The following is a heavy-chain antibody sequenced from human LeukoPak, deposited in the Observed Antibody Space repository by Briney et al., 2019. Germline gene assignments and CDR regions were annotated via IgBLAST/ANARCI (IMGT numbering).Heavy chain of an antibody. J-gene: IGHJ6*02. CDR2: IRYDGSNK. CDR1: GFTFSSYG. V-gene: IGHV3-30*02. D-gene: IGHD1-26*01. Sequence: PGGSLRLSCAASGFTFSSYGMHWVRQAPGKGLEWVAFIRYDGSNKYYADSVKGRFTISRDNSKNTLYLQMNSLRAEDTAVYYCARDGVGATPVMDVWGQGTTVTVSS. CDR3: ARDGVGATPVMDV.